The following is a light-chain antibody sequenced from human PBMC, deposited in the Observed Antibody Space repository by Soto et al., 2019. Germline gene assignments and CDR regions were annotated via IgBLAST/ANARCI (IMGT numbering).Light chain of an antibody. CDR3: RSHTTYNSGV. CDR2: EGT. V-gene: IGLV2-14*01. Sequence: QSVLTQPASVSGSPGQSITISCTGTSSDVGGYNFVSWYQQHPGKAPKLIIYEGTNRPSGVSNRFSGSKSGNTASLTISGHQAEDAADYYCRSHTTYNSGVFGTGTKLTVL. J-gene: IGLJ1*01. CDR1: SSDVGGYNF.